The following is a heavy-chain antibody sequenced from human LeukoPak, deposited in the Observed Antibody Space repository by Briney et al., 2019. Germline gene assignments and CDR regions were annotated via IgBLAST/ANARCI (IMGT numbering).Heavy chain of an antibody. J-gene: IGHJ5*02. CDR2: ISSSGSTI. D-gene: IGHD6-6*01. Sequence: GGSLRLSCAASGFTFSSYEMNWVRQAPGKGLEWVSYISSSGSTIYYADSVKGRFTISRDNAKKSLYLQMKSLRTEDTAVYYCAGQLVNEAWFDPWGQGTLVTVSS. V-gene: IGHV3-48*03. CDR1: GFTFSSYE. CDR3: AGQLVNEAWFDP.